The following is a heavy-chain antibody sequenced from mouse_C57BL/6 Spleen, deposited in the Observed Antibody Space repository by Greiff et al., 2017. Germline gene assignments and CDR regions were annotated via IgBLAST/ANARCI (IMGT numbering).Heavy chain of an antibody. V-gene: IGHV5-9*01. Sequence: EVMLVESGGGLVKPGGSLKLSCAASGFTFRSYTMSWVRQTPEKRLEWVATISGGGGNTYYPDSVKGRFTISRDNAKNTLYLQMSSLRSEDTALYYCARQGGTDWYFDVWGTGTTVTVSS. J-gene: IGHJ1*03. CDR1: GFTFRSYT. D-gene: IGHD3-3*01. CDR3: ARQGGTDWYFDV. CDR2: ISGGGGNT.